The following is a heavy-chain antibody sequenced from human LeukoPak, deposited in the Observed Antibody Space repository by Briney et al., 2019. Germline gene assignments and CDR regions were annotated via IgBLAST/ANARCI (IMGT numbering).Heavy chain of an antibody. D-gene: IGHD3-3*01. V-gene: IGHV4-39*01. J-gene: IGHJ4*02. CDR1: GGSISSSSYY. Sequence: PSETLSLTCTVSGGSISSSSYYWGWIRQPPGKGLEWIGSIYYSGSTYYNPSLKSRVTISVDTSKNQFSLKLSSVTAADTAVYYCARHYYDFWSVESYYFDYWGQGTLVTVSS. CDR3: ARHYYDFWSVESYYFDY. CDR2: IYYSGST.